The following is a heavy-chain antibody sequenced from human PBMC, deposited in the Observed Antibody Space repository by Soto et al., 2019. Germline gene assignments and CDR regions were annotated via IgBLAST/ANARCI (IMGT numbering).Heavy chain of an antibody. V-gene: IGHV1-69*12. CDR3: AYSANHRYFFDS. Sequence: QVQLVQSGAEVKKPGSSVKVSCKASGGSFRSYAVNWVRQAPGQGLECLGGIIPIFGTPNYAQKFHGRVSITADESTSTVYMDLISLTSEDTAVYYCAYSANHRYFFDSWGHATLVTVSS. D-gene: IGHD5-18*01. CDR1: GGSFRSYA. J-gene: IGHJ5*01. CDR2: IIPIFGTP.